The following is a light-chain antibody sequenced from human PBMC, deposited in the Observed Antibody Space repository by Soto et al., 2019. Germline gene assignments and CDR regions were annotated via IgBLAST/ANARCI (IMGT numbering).Light chain of an antibody. CDR1: QGISSW. CDR2: GAS. CDR3: QHSTRSRFS. V-gene: IGKV1-12*01. Sequence: DIQMTQSPSSVSASVGDRVTITCRASQGISSWLAWYQQKPGKAPKLLIYGASSLQSVVPSRFSGGGSGTEFTLPVTGPHPEFLATCYCQHSTRSRFSCGGETK. J-gene: IGKJ4*01.